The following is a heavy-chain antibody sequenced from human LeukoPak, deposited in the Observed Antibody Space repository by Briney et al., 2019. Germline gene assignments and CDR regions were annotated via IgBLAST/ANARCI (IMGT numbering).Heavy chain of an antibody. CDR2: ISAYNGNK. Sequence: GASVKVSCKASGYTFTSYGIRWVRQAPGQGLEWVAWISAYNGNKNSAEKFQGRVTMTIDTSTSTAYMELRSLKSDDTAVYYCVRHIKPAGPWDGMDVWGQGTTVIVSS. CDR3: VRHIKPAGPWDGMDV. D-gene: IGHD1-26*01. CDR1: GYTFTSYG. V-gene: IGHV1-18*04. J-gene: IGHJ6*02.